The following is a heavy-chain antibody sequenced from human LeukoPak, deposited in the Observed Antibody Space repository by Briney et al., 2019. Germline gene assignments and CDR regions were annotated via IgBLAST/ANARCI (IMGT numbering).Heavy chain of an antibody. CDR2: IKQDGSEK. V-gene: IGHV3-7*03. CDR1: GFTFSSYW. D-gene: IGHD6-19*01. Sequence: PGGSLRLSCAASGFTFSSYWMSWVRQAPGKGLEWVANIKQDGSEKYYVDSVKGRFTISRDNAKNSLYLQMNSLRAEDTAVYYCARDRVPIAVAAVDYWGQGTLVTAS. J-gene: IGHJ4*02. CDR3: ARDRVPIAVAAVDY.